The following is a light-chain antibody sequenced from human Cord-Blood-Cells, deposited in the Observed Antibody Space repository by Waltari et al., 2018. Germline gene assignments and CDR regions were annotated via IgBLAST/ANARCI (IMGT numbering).Light chain of an antibody. CDR2: GAS. CDR3: QQYGSSPQDS. Sequence: DIVLTKSPGTLSLSPGERATLSCRASQSVSSSYLAWYQQKPGQAPRLLIYGASSRATGIPDRFSGSGSGTDFTLTISRLEPEDFAVYYCQQYGSSPQDSFGQGTKLEIK. J-gene: IGKJ2*03. V-gene: IGKV3-20*01. CDR1: QSVSSSY.